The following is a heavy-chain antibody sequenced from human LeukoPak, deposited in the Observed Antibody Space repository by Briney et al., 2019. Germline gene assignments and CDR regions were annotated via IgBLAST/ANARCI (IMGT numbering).Heavy chain of an antibody. Sequence: SETLSLTCTVSSDSISSYYWSWIRQPPGKGLEWIGEINHSGSTNYNPSLKSRVTISVDTSKNQFSLKLSSVTAADTAVYYCARGDRGYDYVWGKGPPPPPDYWGQGTLVTVSS. J-gene: IGHJ4*02. CDR3: ARGDRGYDYVWGKGPPPPPDY. V-gene: IGHV4-34*01. CDR2: INHSGST. CDR1: SDSISSYY. D-gene: IGHD3-16*01.